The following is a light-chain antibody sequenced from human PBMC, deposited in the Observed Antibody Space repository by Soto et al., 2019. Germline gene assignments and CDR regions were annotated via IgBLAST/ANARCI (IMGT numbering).Light chain of an antibody. CDR1: QGMNTY. Sequence: DIQLTQSPSFLSASVGDRVTISCRASQGMNTYVAWYQQKPGKAPKLLIYGASTLHTGVPSRFSGSESGAEFTLTSSSLQPEDFATYYCQQLHSYPITFGQGTRLEIK. CDR2: GAS. CDR3: QQLHSYPIT. V-gene: IGKV1-9*01. J-gene: IGKJ5*01.